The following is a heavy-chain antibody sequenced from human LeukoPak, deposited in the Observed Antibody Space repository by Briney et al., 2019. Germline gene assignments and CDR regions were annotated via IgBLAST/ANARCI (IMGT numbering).Heavy chain of an antibody. Sequence: GGSLRLSCAASGFTFSSYAMSWVRQAAGKGLEWVSSISGSGGTTYHADSVKGRFTISRDNSKNTLYLQMNSLRADDTAVYYYAEAQDYYESSGQNVWGQETLVTVSS. D-gene: IGHD3-22*01. CDR3: AEAQDYYESSGQNV. CDR2: ISGSGGTT. CDR1: GFTFSSYA. J-gene: IGHJ4*02. V-gene: IGHV3-23*01.